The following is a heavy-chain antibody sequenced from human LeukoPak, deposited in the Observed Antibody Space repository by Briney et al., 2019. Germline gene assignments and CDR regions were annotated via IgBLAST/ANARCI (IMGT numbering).Heavy chain of an antibody. Sequence: GGSLRLSCAASVFITSSDFMGWVRQAPEKGLEWVSLIHTGGTTFYTDSVKGRFTISRDTSMNTVSLQMNTLRAEDTAIYYCVYSGGTYWGQGTLVTVSS. CDR1: VFITSSDF. V-gene: IGHV3-53*01. D-gene: IGHD3-16*01. CDR3: VYSGGTY. CDR2: IHTGGTT. J-gene: IGHJ4*02.